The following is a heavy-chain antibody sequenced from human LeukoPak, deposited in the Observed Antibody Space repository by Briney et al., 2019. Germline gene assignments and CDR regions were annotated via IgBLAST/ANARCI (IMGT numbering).Heavy chain of an antibody. Sequence: SVKVSCKASGGTFSSYAISWVRQAPGQGLEWMGRIIPILGIANYAQKFQGRVTITADESTSTAYMELSSLRSEDTAVYYCARGPDIVVVPAAMAEGRYYYYMDVWGKGTTVTVSS. V-gene: IGHV1-69*04. CDR3: ARGPDIVVVPAAMAEGRYYYYMDV. J-gene: IGHJ6*03. D-gene: IGHD2-2*01. CDR1: GGTFSSYA. CDR2: IIPILGIA.